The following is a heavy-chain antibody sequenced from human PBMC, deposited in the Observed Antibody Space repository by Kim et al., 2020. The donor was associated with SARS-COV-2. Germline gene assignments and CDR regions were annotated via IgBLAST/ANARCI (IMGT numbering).Heavy chain of an antibody. CDR3: TTVTYGGVLLWFRELFPSNYYYGMDV. Sequence: GGSLRLSCAASGFTFSNAWMSWVRQAPGKGLEWVGRIKSKTDGGTTDYAAPVKGRFTISRDDSKNTLYLQMNSLKTEDTAVYYCTTVTYGGVLLWFRELFPSNYYYGMDVWGQGTTVTVSS. V-gene: IGHV3-15*01. J-gene: IGHJ6*02. D-gene: IGHD3-10*01. CDR1: GFTFSNAW. CDR2: IKSKTDGGTT.